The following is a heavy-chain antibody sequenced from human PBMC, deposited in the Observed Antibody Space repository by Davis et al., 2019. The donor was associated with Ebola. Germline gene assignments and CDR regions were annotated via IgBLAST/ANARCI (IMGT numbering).Heavy chain of an antibody. V-gene: IGHV3-21*03. CDR2: ISTSSSYI. J-gene: IGHJ6*03. CDR3: AREFYGDYYYYMDV. Sequence: PGGSLRLSCAASGFTFSDYNMNWVRQAPGKGLEWVSSISTSSSYIYYADSVKGRFTISRDNAKNSLYLQMNSLRAEDTALYYCAREFYGDYYYYMDVWGKGTTVTVSS. D-gene: IGHD4-17*01. CDR1: GFTFSDYN.